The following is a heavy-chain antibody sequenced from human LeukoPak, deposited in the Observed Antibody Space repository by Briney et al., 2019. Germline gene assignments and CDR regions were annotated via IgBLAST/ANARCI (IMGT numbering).Heavy chain of an antibody. Sequence: ASVKVSCKASGYTFTGYYMHWVRQAPGQGLEWMGWINPNSGGTNYAQKFQGRVTMTGDTSISTAYMELSRLRSDDTAVYYCAASIAAAGTAFDIWGQGTMVTVSS. J-gene: IGHJ3*02. CDR3: AASIAAAGTAFDI. V-gene: IGHV1-2*02. CDR1: GYTFTGYY. CDR2: INPNSGGT. D-gene: IGHD6-13*01.